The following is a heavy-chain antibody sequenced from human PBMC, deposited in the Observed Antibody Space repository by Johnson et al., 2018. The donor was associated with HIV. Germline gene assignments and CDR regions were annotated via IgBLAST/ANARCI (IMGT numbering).Heavy chain of an antibody. CDR3: ARDQSGYVL. CDR1: GFTFDDYG. V-gene: IGHV3-20*04. CDR2: ISWDGGST. J-gene: IGHJ3*01. D-gene: IGHD5-12*01. Sequence: VQLVESGGGVVRPGGSLRLSCAASGFTFDDYGMSWVRQAPGKGLEWVSLISWDGGSTYYVDSVRGRFTISRDNAKNSLFLQMDSLRAEDTAVYYCARDQSGYVLWGPGTMVTVSS.